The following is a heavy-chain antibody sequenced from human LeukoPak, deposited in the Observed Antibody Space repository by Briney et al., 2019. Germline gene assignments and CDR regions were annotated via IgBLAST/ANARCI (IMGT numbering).Heavy chain of an antibody. CDR1: GYSFTSHY. CDR3: ARDRYCSGGSCYLLGY. Sequence: ASVKVSCKASGYSFTSHYMHWVRQAPGQGLEWMGWINPNSGGTNYAQKFQGRVTMTRDTSISTAYMELSRLRSDDTAVYYCARDRYCSGGSCYLLGYWGQGTLVTVSS. V-gene: IGHV1-2*02. CDR2: INPNSGGT. J-gene: IGHJ4*02. D-gene: IGHD2-15*01.